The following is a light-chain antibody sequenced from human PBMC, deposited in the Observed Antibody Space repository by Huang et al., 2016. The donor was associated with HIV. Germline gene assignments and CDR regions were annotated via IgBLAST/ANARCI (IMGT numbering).Light chain of an antibody. CDR3: QQYNDWPPYT. J-gene: IGKJ2*01. CDR2: DAS. CDR1: RSVNFN. V-gene: IGKV3-15*01. Sequence: EIAMTQSPATLSVSPGERATLSCRASRSVNFNLAWYQQKPGQGPSLLIYDASTRATGIPARFSGSVSGTEFTLTISSLQSEDFAVYYCQQYNDWPPYTFGQGTKLEIK.